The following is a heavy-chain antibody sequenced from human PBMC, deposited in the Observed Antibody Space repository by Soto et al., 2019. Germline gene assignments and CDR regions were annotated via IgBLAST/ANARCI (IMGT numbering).Heavy chain of an antibody. CDR2: IYYSRST. Sequence: QVQLQESGPGLVKPSQTLSLTCTVSGGSISSGGFYWSWIRQHPGKGLEWIGYIYYSRSTYYNPSLKSRVTISLDTSKNQFSLKLSSVTAADTAVYYCARGGDGYDIDYWGQGTLVTVSS. D-gene: IGHD5-12*01. J-gene: IGHJ4*02. CDR3: ARGGDGYDIDY. CDR1: GGSISSGGFY. V-gene: IGHV4-31*03.